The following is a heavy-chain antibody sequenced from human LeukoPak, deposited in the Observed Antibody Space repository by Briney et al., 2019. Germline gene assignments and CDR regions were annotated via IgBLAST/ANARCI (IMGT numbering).Heavy chain of an antibody. J-gene: IGHJ5*02. V-gene: IGHV4-4*02. D-gene: IGHD2-15*01. CDR1: GGSISSSNW. Sequence: SETLSLTCAVSGGSISSSNWWSWVRQPPGKGLEWIGEIYHSGSTNYNPSLKSRVTISVDTSKNQFSLKLSSVTAADTAVYYCARGSSRRDCSGGSCYSSPSNWFDPWGQGTLVTVSS. CDR2: IYHSGST. CDR3: ARGSSRRDCSGGSCYSSPSNWFDP.